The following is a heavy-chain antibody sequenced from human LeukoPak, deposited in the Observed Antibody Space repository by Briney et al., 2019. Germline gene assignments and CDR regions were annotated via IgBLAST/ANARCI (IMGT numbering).Heavy chain of an antibody. CDR1: GFTFGDHW. J-gene: IGHJ3*02. D-gene: IGHD3-9*01. V-gene: IGHV3-7*05. CDR2: IKQDGSEN. CDR3: ATYWRHFDWLLSDI. Sequence: GGSLRLSCEASGFTFGDHWMTWVRQAPGKGLEGVANIKQDGSENHYVDSVKGRFTISRDNAKNSLYLQMNSLRAEDTAVYYCATYWRHFDWLLSDIWGLGTMVTVSS.